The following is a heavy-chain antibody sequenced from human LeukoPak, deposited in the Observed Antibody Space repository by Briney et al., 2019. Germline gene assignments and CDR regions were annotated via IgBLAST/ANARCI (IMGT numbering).Heavy chain of an antibody. Sequence: ASVKVSCKASGYTFTSYGISWVRQAPGQGLEWMGWISAYNGNTNYAQKLQGRVSMTTDTSTSTAYMELRSLRSDDTAVYYCARDYSPPIVIDAFDIWGQGTMVTVSS. CDR3: ARDYSPPIVIDAFDI. CDR2: ISAYNGNT. CDR1: GYTFTSYG. D-gene: IGHD2-21*01. V-gene: IGHV1-18*01. J-gene: IGHJ3*02.